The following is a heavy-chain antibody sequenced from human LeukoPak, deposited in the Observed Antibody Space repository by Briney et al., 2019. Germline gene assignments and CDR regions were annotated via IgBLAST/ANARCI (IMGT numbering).Heavy chain of an antibody. CDR1: GFTFSSCA. CDR2: ISGSGATT. Sequence: PGGSLRLSCAASGFTFSSCAMTWVRQAPGKGLEWVSRISGSGATTYYADSVKGRFTISRDNSNNTVYLQMNSLRAEDTAVYYWAKDQSRVGASDPFDYWGQGMQVGVSS. J-gene: IGHJ4*02. D-gene: IGHD1-26*01. V-gene: IGHV3-23*01. CDR3: AKDQSRVGASDPFDY.